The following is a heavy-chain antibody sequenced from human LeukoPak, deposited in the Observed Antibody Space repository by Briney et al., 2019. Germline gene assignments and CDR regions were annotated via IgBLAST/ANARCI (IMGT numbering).Heavy chain of an antibody. V-gene: IGHV3-33*01. CDR3: ARGRYSGTTYYFDY. CDR1: GISFSAHG. CDR2: IRFDGSNI. J-gene: IGHJ4*02. Sequence: GRSLRLSCAASGISFSAHGMHWVRQAPGKGLEWVAIIRFDGSNIHYADSVKGRFTISRDNSKNTLYLQMNSLRAEDTAMYYCARGRYSGTTYYFDYWGQGTLVTVSS. D-gene: IGHD5-12*01.